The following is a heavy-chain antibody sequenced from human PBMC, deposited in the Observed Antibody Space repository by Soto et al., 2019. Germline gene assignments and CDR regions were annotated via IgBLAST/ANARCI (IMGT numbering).Heavy chain of an antibody. CDR1: GYTLTELS. J-gene: IGHJ6*03. Sequence: APVKVACTVSGYTLTELSMHWVRLAQGKGLEWMGGFDPEDGETIYAQKFQGRVTMTEDTSTDTAYMELSSLRSEDTAVYYCATLQGVATMGGRYYYYYSDMDVWGKGITVTVSS. CDR3: ATLQGVATMGGRYYYYYSDMDV. V-gene: IGHV1-24*01. CDR2: FDPEDGET. D-gene: IGHD5-12*01.